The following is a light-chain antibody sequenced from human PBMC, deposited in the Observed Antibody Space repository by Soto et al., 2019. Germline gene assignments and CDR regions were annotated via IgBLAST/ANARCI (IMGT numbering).Light chain of an antibody. CDR1: QTISSW. V-gene: IGKV1-5*01. J-gene: IGKJ1*01. Sequence: EIQMSQSPSTLSGSVGDRVTITCRASQTISSWLAWYQQKPGKAPKLLIYDASSLESGVPSRFSGSGSGTEFTLTIASLQPDDFATYYCQQYETFSGTFGPGTKV. CDR2: DAS. CDR3: QQYETFSGT.